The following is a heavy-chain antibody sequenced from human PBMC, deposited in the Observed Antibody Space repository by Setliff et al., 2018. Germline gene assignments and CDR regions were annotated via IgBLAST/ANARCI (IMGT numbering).Heavy chain of an antibody. CDR1: GYTFTSYG. CDR2: ISAYNGNT. V-gene: IGHV1-18*01. D-gene: IGHD3-3*01. CDR3: ARDRVPPLFGVGSYYYMDV. J-gene: IGHJ6*03. Sequence: ASVKVSCKASGYTFTSYGISWVRQAPGQGLEWMGWISAYNGNTNYAQKLQGRVTMTTDTSTSTAYMELRSLRSEDTAVYYCARDRVPPLFGVGSYYYMDVWGKGTTVT.